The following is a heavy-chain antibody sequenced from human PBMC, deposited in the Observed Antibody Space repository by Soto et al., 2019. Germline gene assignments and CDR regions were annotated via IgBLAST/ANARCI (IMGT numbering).Heavy chain of an antibody. V-gene: IGHV3-11*01. J-gene: IGHJ4*02. D-gene: IGHD3-10*01. Sequence: PGVPLSLFCAASGFTFSDYYMSWIRQAPGKGLEWVSYISSSGSTIYYADSVKGRYTISRDNAKNSLYLQMNNLRAEDTAVYYCARVDAVRGLFGLGPSDYWGQGTLVTVSS. CDR1: GFTFSDYY. CDR3: ARVDAVRGLFGLGPSDY. CDR2: ISSSGSTI.